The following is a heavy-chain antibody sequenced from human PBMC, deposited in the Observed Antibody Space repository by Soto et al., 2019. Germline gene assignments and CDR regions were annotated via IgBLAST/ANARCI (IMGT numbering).Heavy chain of an antibody. J-gene: IGHJ3*02. CDR2: IYYSGST. D-gene: IGHD2-21*01. Sequence: QVQLQESGPGLVKPSQTLSLTCTVSGGSISSGDYYWSWIRQPPGKGLEWIGYIYYSGSTYYNPSLKSRVTLSVDTSNDEFSLKLSSVTAGDTAVYYCARDVLWSRAFDIWGQGTMFTVSS. CDR1: GGSISSGDYY. V-gene: IGHV4-30-4*08. CDR3: ARDVLWSRAFDI.